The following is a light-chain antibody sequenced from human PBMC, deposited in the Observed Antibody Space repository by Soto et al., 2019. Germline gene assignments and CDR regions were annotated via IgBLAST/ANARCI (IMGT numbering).Light chain of an antibody. V-gene: IGLV6-57*04. CDR3: QSYDSINHVVV. CDR2: EDN. CDR1: SGSIASNY. Sequence: NFMLTQPHSVSESPGKTVTISCTRSSGSIASNYVQWYQQRPGSAPTTVIYEDNQRPSGVPDRFSGSIDSSSNSASLTISGLKTEDEADYYCQSYDSINHVVVFGGGTKLTVL. J-gene: IGLJ2*01.